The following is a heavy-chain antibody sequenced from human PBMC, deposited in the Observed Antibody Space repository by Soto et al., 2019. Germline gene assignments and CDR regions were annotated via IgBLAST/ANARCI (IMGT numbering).Heavy chain of an antibody. D-gene: IGHD1-26*01. CDR1: GGTFSSYT. J-gene: IGHJ4*02. CDR3: VRARSGSYDRDF. CDR2: FIPILDIA. Sequence: QVQLVQSGAEVKKPGSSVKVSCKASGGTFSSYTISWVRQAPGQGLEWMGRFIPILDIANYAQKFQGRVTITTDNSTSTAYMALSSLSSEDTAVYYCVRARSGSYDRDFWGQGTLVTVSS. V-gene: IGHV1-69*02.